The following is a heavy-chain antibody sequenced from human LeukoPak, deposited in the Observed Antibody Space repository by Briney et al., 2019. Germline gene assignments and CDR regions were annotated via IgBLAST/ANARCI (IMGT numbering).Heavy chain of an antibody. Sequence: PGGSLRLSCSASGFTGSSNYMSWVRQTPATGLEWVSTMSSGGRTYYADSVKGRFTISRDNSKNTLYLQMNSLRAEDTAVYHWARVGVSGSYRYFDYWGQGILVTVSS. V-gene: IGHV3-53*01. D-gene: IGHD1-26*01. CDR2: MSSGGRT. J-gene: IGHJ4*02. CDR3: ARVGVSGSYRYFDY. CDR1: GFTGSSNY.